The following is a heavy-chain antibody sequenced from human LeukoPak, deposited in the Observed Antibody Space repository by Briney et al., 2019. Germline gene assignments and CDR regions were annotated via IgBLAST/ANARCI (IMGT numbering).Heavy chain of an antibody. D-gene: IGHD2-21*02. CDR2: IIPILGIA. Sequence: AVTVSCKASGGTFSSYAISWVRQAPGQGLEWMGRIIPILGIANYAQKFQGRVTITADKSTSTAYMELSSLRSEDTAVYYCARVEAYCGGDCSNPDYWGQGTLVTVSS. CDR1: GGTFSSYA. J-gene: IGHJ4*02. CDR3: ARVEAYCGGDCSNPDY. V-gene: IGHV1-69*04.